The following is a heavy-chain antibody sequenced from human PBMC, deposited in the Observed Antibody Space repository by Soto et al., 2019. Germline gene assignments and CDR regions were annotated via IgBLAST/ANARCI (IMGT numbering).Heavy chain of an antibody. Sequence: GGSLRLSCGASGFDFSNYWMHWVRQAPGKGLVWVSRINGDGSDIKYADSVKGRFTISRDNAKNTVYLQMNSLRADDTAVYYCARDQTKGDWFDAWGQGA. CDR2: INGDGSDI. CDR1: GFDFSNYW. D-gene: IGHD2-8*01. V-gene: IGHV3-74*03. J-gene: IGHJ5*02. CDR3: ARDQTKGDWFDA.